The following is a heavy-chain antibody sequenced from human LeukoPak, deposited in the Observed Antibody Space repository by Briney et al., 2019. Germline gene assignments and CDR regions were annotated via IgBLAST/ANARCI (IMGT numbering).Heavy chain of an antibody. D-gene: IGHD2-15*01. CDR1: GYSISSGYY. Sequence: LETLSLTCNVSGYSISSGYYWGWIRQPTGKGLEWIGSIYHSGSTYYNPSLKSRVTISVDTSKNQFSLKLSSVTAADTAVYYCASSRGIVVVVPFDIWGQGTMVTVSS. CDR3: ASSRGIVVVVPFDI. CDR2: IYHSGST. J-gene: IGHJ3*02. V-gene: IGHV4-38-2*02.